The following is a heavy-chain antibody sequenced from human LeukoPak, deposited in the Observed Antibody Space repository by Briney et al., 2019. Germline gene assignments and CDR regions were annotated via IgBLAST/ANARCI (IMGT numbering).Heavy chain of an antibody. CDR1: GGTFSSYA. CDR2: IIPIFVTA. D-gene: IGHD5-12*01. CDR3: ARDIRSGYSGYDEGSV. J-gene: IGHJ4*02. Sequence: SVKVSCKASGGTFSSYAISWVRQAPGQGLEWMGGIIPIFVTANYAQKFQGRVTITADESTGTASVELSSLRSEDTAVYYCARDIRSGYSGYDEGSVWGQGTLVTVSS. V-gene: IGHV1-69*13.